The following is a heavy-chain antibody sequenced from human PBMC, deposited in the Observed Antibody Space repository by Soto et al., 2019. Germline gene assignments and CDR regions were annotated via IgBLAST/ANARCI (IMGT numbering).Heavy chain of an antibody. V-gene: IGHV4-59*01. CDR1: GCSMGHYF. CDR2: IHYSGTT. CDR3: AAGEASSRNLAPYYLDF. Sequence: PAETLSRTCKVTGCSMGHYFWPWIRQPPGKGLEWIGYIHYSGTTSFFPSYNPSLRSRVTISEDTSKNQFSLKLLSVTTADTAVYFCAAGEASSRNLAPYYLDFWGQGTLVTAPQ. J-gene: IGHJ4*02. D-gene: IGHD6-13*01.